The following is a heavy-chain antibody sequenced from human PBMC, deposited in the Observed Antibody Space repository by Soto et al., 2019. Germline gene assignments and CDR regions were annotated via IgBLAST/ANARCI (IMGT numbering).Heavy chain of an antibody. Sequence: GGSLSLSCAASGFTISSFAMSWIRQAPGKGLEWVSAISGSGGSTYYADSVKGRFTISRDNSKNTLYLQMNSLRAEDTAVYYCEKDPITQSLFDGMDVCGQGTTVTVSS. CDR3: EKDPITQSLFDGMDV. J-gene: IGHJ6*02. D-gene: IGHD1-20*01. CDR2: ISGSGGST. CDR1: GFTISSFA. V-gene: IGHV3-23*01.